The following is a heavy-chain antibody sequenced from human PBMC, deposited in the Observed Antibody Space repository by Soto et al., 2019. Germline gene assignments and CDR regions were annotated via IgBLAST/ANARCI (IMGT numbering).Heavy chain of an antibody. V-gene: IGHV2-5*02. Sequence: QITLKESGPTLVKPTQTLTLTCTFSGFSLSTSGVGVCWIRQPPGKAVEWLALFYWVDDKCYSPSLKSRLTITKDNSKNQVVYTMPNMDPVDTATYYCAHRRRYYDSSGYYCLDYWGQGTLVTVSS. J-gene: IGHJ4*02. D-gene: IGHD3-22*01. CDR3: AHRRRYYDSSGYYCLDY. CDR2: FYWVDDK. CDR1: GFSLSTSGVG.